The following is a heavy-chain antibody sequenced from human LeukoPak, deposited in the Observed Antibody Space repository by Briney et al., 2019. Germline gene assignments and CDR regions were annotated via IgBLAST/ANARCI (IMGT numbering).Heavy chain of an antibody. D-gene: IGHD3-22*01. CDR3: TREVGQYYDSSGFVD. Sequence: GGSLRLSCAASGFTFSSYTMNWVRQAPGKGLEWVSSISTSSSYIYYADSVKGRFTISRDSAKNSLYLQMNSLRDEDTAVYYCTREVGQYYDSSGFVDWGQGTLVTVSS. CDR2: ISTSSSYI. V-gene: IGHV3-21*01. J-gene: IGHJ4*02. CDR1: GFTFSSYT.